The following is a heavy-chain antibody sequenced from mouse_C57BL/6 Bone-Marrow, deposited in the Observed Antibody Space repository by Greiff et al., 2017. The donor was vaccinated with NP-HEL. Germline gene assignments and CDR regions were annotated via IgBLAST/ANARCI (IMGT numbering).Heavy chain of an antibody. J-gene: IGHJ4*01. D-gene: IGHD2-3*01. CDR3: ARGRGWLLLYAMDY. CDR2: IWSGGST. CDR1: GFSLTSYG. V-gene: IGHV2-2*01. Sequence: QVQLKESGPGLVQPSQSLSITCTVSGFSLTSYGVHWVRQSPGKGLEWLGVIWSGGSTDYNAAFISRLSISKDNSKSQVFFKMNSLQADDTAIYYCARGRGWLLLYAMDYWGQGTSVTVSS.